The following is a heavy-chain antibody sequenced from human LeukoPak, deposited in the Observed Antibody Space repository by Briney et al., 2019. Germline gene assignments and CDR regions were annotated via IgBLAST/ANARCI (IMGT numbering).Heavy chain of an antibody. D-gene: IGHD6-19*01. CDR3: AGAVAGTYFDY. V-gene: IGHV4-59*08. CDR2: IYYSGST. CDR1: GGSISSYY. Sequence: SETLSLTCTVSGGSISSYYWSWIRQPPGKGLEWSGYIYYSGSTNYNPSLKSRVTISVDTSKNQFSLKLSSVTAADTAVYYCAGAVAGTYFDYWGQGTLVTVSS. J-gene: IGHJ4*02.